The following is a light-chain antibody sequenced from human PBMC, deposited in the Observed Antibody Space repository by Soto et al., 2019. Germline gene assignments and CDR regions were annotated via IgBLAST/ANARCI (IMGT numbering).Light chain of an antibody. CDR3: QQYNSYSPT. Sequence: IQMTQSPSSLSASVGDRVTITCRASQGIRSELGWYQQKPGKAPKPLIYKASSLESGVPARFSGSGSGTEFTLTISSLQTDDFATYYCQQYNSYSPTFGQGTKVDIK. CDR1: QGIRSE. CDR2: KAS. J-gene: IGKJ1*01. V-gene: IGKV1-5*03.